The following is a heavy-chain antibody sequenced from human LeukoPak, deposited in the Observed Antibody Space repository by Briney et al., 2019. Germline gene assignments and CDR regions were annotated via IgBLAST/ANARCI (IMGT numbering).Heavy chain of an antibody. Sequence: SATLSLTCTVSGGSISSYYWSWIRKPPGKVLGWIGYIYYSGSTNYNPSLKSRVTISVDTSNNQSSLKLSSVTAADTAVYYCAREPFSDILTGYYSVDIWGQETRVTVSS. CDR3: AREPFSDILTGYYSVDI. J-gene: IGHJ3*02. V-gene: IGHV4-59*01. D-gene: IGHD3-9*01. CDR2: IYYSGST. CDR1: GGSISSYY.